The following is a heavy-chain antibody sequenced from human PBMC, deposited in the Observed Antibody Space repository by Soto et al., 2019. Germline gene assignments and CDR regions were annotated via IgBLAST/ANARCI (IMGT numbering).Heavy chain of an antibody. CDR2: INTNTTNP. D-gene: IGHD2-8*01. CDR3: ARVTANDDAFDI. V-gene: IGHV7-4-1*01. Sequence: ASVNISCKASGYTFTTYALNWARQAPGQGREWMGWINTNTTNPTSAQGLTGLFVSYLHNFVNTSYLQIFNLKAEDTAVYYCARVTANDDAFDIWGQGTLVTVSS. J-gene: IGHJ3*02. CDR1: GYTFTTYA.